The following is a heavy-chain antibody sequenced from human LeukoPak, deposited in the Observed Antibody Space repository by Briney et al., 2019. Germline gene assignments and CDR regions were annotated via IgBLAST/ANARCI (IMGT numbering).Heavy chain of an antibody. Sequence: PGGSLRLSCAASGFTFSDYYMSWIRQAPGKGLEWVSYISSSGSTIYYADSVKGRFTISRDNAKNSLYLQMNSLRAEDTAVYYCASYSSRKNNYFGYWGQGTLVTVSS. CDR2: ISSSGSTI. J-gene: IGHJ4*02. D-gene: IGHD6-13*01. V-gene: IGHV3-11*01. CDR3: ASYSSRKNNYFGY. CDR1: GFTFSDYY.